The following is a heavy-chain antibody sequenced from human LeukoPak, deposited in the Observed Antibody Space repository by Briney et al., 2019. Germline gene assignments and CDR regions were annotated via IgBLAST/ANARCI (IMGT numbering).Heavy chain of an antibody. Sequence: SETLCLTCAVYGGSFSGYYWSWIRQPPGKGLEWIGEINHSGSTNYNPSLKSRVTISVDTSKNQFSLKPSSVTAADTAVYYCARVRRPSITMVRGVIDYWGQGTLVTVSS. J-gene: IGHJ4*02. CDR3: ARVRRPSITMVRGVIDY. CDR2: INHSGST. D-gene: IGHD3-10*01. V-gene: IGHV4-34*01. CDR1: GGSFSGYY.